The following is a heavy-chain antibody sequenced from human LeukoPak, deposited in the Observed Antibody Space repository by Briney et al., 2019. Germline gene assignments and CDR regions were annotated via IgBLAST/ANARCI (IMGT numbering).Heavy chain of an antibody. V-gene: IGHV4-61*02. D-gene: IGHD1-26*01. CDR2: IYTSGST. CDR3: AREVVGATIDY. CDR1: GGSISSGSYY. J-gene: IGHJ4*02. Sequence: SQTLSLTCTVSGGSISSGSYYWSWIRQPAGKGLEWIGRIYTSGSTNYNPSLKSRVTISVDTSKNQFSLKLSSVTAADTAVYYCAREVVGATIDYWGQGTLVTVSS.